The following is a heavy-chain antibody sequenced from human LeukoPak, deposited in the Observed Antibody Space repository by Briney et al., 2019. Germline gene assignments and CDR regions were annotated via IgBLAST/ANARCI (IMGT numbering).Heavy chain of an antibody. CDR1: GXSISSSY. CDR2: FYYSGST. J-gene: IGHJ6*02. CDR3: ARGAGKYYFHGMDV. Sequence: SETLSLTCTVSGXSISSSYWSWIRQPPGKGLEWIGHFYYSGSTNFNPFLKSRVTLSLDTSKNQFSLKLISVTAADTAVYYCARGAGKYYFHGMDVWGQGTTVTVSS. V-gene: IGHV4-59*01.